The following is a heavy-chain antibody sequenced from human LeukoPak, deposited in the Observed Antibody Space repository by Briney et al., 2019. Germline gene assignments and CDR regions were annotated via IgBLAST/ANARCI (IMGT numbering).Heavy chain of an antibody. V-gene: IGHV4-59*01. CDR1: GGSISSYY. D-gene: IGHD3-22*01. CDR3: ARVSSSGILDY. Sequence: SETLSLTCTVSGGSISSYYWSWIRQPPGKGLEWIGYIYYPGSTNYNPSLKSRVTISVDTSKNQFSVKLSYVTAADTAVYYCARVSSSGILDYWGQGTLVTVSS. J-gene: IGHJ4*02. CDR2: IYYPGST.